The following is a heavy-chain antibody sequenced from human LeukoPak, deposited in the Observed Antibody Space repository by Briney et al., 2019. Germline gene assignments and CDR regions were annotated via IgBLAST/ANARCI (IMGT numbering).Heavy chain of an antibody. CDR3: ASGAIVVVPAAIRPVSYYYYGMDV. CDR2: ISAYNGNT. D-gene: IGHD2-2*02. J-gene: IGHJ6*02. V-gene: IGHV1-18*01. Sequence: ASVKVSCKASGYTFTSYGISWVRQAPGQGLEWMGWISAYNGNTNYAQKLQSRVTMTTDTSTSTAYMELRSLRSDDTAVYYCASGAIVVVPAAIRPVSYYYYGMDVWGQGTTVTVSS. CDR1: GYTFTSYG.